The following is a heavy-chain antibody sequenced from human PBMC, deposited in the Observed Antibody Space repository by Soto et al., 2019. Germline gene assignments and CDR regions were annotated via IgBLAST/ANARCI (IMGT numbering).Heavy chain of an antibody. CDR3: ASVKVVEAATNFDS. CDR1: GFTFSSYS. Sequence: GGSLSLSCAASGFTFSSYSMNWVRQAPGKGLEWVSSISSSRSYINYADSVKGRFTISRDNAKNTLYLQMNSLRAEDTAVYYCASVKVVEAATNFDSWGQGTLVIVS. CDR2: ISSSRSYI. J-gene: IGHJ4*02. V-gene: IGHV3-21*06. D-gene: IGHD2-15*01.